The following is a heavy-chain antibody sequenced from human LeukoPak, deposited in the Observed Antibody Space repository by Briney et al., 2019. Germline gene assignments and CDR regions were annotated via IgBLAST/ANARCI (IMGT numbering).Heavy chain of an antibody. CDR2: ISGSGGST. V-gene: IGHV3-23*01. Sequence: GGSLRLSCAASGSTFSSYAMSWVRQAPGKGLEWVSAISGSGGSTYYADSVKGRFTISRDNSKNTLYLQMNSLRAEDTAVYYCAKGMIVVVNAGMDVWGQGTTVTVSS. D-gene: IGHD3-22*01. CDR1: GSTFSSYA. CDR3: AKGMIVVVNAGMDV. J-gene: IGHJ6*02.